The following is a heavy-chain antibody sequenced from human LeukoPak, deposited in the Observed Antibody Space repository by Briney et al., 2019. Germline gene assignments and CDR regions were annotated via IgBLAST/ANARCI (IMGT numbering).Heavy chain of an antibody. Sequence: SETLSLTCTVSGGSISSYYWSWIRQPPGKGLEWIAYISDIGSINYNPSLKSRVTISLDTSKNQFSLKLSSATAADTAVYYCAGHHPRNTVDFWGQGTLVTVSS. J-gene: IGHJ4*02. D-gene: IGHD2-8*02. CDR2: ISDIGSI. CDR1: GGSISSYY. V-gene: IGHV4-59*08. CDR3: AGHHPRNTVDF.